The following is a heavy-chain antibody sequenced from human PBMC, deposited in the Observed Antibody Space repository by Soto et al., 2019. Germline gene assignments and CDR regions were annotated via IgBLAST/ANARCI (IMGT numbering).Heavy chain of an antibody. J-gene: IGHJ4*02. CDR2: ISYDGSNK. CDR3: AKDRDHDYGGNYADY. CDR1: GFTFSSYG. Sequence: QVQLVESGGGVVQPGRSLRLSCAASGFTFSSYGMHWVRQAPGKGLEWVAVISYDGSNKYYADSVKGRFTISRDNSKNTLYLQMNSLKAEDTAVYYCAKDRDHDYGGNYADYWGQGTLVTVSS. V-gene: IGHV3-30*18. D-gene: IGHD4-17*01.